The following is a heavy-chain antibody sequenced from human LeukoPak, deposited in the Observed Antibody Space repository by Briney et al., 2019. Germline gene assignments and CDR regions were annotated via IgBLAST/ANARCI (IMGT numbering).Heavy chain of an antibody. CDR3: ARIYDFWSGYYTDTVPGGSYYGMDV. CDR1: GFTFSSYW. V-gene: IGHV3-74*01. D-gene: IGHD3-3*01. CDR2: INSDGSST. J-gene: IGHJ6*02. Sequence: GGSLRLSCAASGFTFSSYWMHWVRQAPGKGLVWVPRINSDGSSTSYADSVKGRFTISRDNAKNTLYLQMNSLRAEDTAVYYCARIYDFWSGYYTDTVPGGSYYGMDVWGQGTMVTVSS.